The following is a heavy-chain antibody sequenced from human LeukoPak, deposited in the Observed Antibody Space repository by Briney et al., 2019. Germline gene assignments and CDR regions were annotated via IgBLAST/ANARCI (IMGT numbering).Heavy chain of an antibody. V-gene: IGHV3-74*01. CDR3: ATDYCSSAWS. CDR2: INSDGSSA. J-gene: IGHJ4*02. D-gene: IGHD2-2*01. CDR1: GFIFRNQW. Sequence: GGSLRLSCVASGFIFRNQWMHWVRQAPGKGLVWVSRINSDGSSASYADTVKGRFTISRDNAKNTLYLQMNTLRAEDTAVYYCATDYCSSAWSWGQGTLVTVSS.